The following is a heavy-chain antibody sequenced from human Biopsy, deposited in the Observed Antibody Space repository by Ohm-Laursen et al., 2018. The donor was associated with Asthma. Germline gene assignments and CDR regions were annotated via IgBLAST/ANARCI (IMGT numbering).Heavy chain of an antibody. CDR2: SNPVFGTT. J-gene: IGHJ4*02. D-gene: IGHD2-2*01. CDR3: ARKAGSCISRTCYSLDF. CDR1: GGTFNTYV. Sequence: SVKVSCQSLGGTFNTYVIGWVRQAPGQGLEWMGGSNPVFGTTTYPQKFQDRVTITADDSTSTVYMELSSLRSEDTAVYYCARKAGSCISRTCYSLDFWGQGTLVTVSS. V-gene: IGHV1-69*13.